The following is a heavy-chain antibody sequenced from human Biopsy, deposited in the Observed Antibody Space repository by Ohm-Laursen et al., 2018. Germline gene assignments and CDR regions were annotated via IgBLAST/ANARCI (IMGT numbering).Heavy chain of an antibody. J-gene: IGHJ5*02. CDR2: IFYSGIT. CDR3: ARHPTGFWFDP. CDR1: GGSVSSNVAY. Sequence: SETLSLTCTVSGGSVSSNVAYWAWIRQPPGKGLESIGSIFYSGITYYNPSLKSRVTMSVDTSKNQFSLNLTSVTAADTAVYYCARHPTGFWFDPWGQGTLVIVSS. V-gene: IGHV4-39*01.